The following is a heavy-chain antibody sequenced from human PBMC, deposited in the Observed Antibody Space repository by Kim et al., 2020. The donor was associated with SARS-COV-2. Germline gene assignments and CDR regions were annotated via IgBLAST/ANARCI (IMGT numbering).Heavy chain of an antibody. D-gene: IGHD3-10*01. V-gene: IGHV3-23*01. CDR1: GFTFSSYA. Sequence: GGSLRLSCAASGFTFSSYAMSWVRQAPGKGLEWVSAISGSGGSTYYADSVKGRFTISRDNSKNTLYLQMNSLRAEDTAVYYCAKGTMVRGVKNWFDPWGQGTLVTVSS. J-gene: IGHJ5*02. CDR2: ISGSGGST. CDR3: AKGTMVRGVKNWFDP.